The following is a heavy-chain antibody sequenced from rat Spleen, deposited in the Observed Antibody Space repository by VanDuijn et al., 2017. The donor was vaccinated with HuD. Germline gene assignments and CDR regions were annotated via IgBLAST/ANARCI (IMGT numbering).Heavy chain of an antibody. CDR3: TRVNYGYPNLYFDF. J-gene: IGHJ2*01. Sequence: EVQLVESGGGLVQPGGSLKLSCVASGFTFNHYWMSWTRQAPGKGLEWVASITHSGGGTYYPDSVKGRFTISRENSQNTLYLQMNGLRSEDTATYYCTRVNYGYPNLYFDFWGQGVMVTVSS. CDR2: ITHSGGGT. D-gene: IGHD1-12*03. V-gene: IGHV5-31*01. CDR1: GFTFNHYW.